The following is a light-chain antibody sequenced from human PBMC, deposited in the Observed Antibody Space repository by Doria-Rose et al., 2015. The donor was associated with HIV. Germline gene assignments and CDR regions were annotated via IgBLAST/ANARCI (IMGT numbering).Light chain of an antibody. CDR1: QSFSSTY. V-gene: IGKV3-20*01. Sequence: TKSPGTLSLSPGERATLSCSASQSFSSTYLAWYQQRPGQAPSLLIYDVSTRATGIPDRVSASGSETDFTHTINRLEPEDFALYYCHQYGTSWTFGQGAKVEI. J-gene: IGKJ1*01. CDR3: HQYGTSWT. CDR2: DVS.